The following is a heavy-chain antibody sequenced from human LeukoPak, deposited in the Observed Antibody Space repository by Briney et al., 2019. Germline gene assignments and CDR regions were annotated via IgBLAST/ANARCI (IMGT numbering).Heavy chain of an antibody. CDR1: GGSIRSSYYY. CDR3: ARGKRRGYYLSHFDY. J-gene: IGHJ4*02. CDR2: IYDSGST. V-gene: IGHV4-39*01. D-gene: IGHD3-3*01. Sequence: SETLTLTCTVSGGSIRSSYYYWGWIRQPPGKGLEWIGSIYDSGSTYYNPSLKSRVTISVDTSKNQFSLKLNSVTAADTAVYYCARGKRRGYYLSHFDYWGQGTLVTVSS.